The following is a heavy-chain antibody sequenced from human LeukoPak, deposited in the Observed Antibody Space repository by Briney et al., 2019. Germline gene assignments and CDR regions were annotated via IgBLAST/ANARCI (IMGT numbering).Heavy chain of an antibody. CDR1: GGSFSGYY. J-gene: IGHJ3*02. Sequence: SETLSLTCAVYGGSFSGYYWSWIRQPPGKGLEWIGEINHSGSTNYNPSLKSRVTISVDTSKNQFSLKLSSVTAADTAVYYCAKARGGYDSTDAFDIWGQGTMVTVSS. V-gene: IGHV4-34*01. CDR3: AKARGGYDSTDAFDI. D-gene: IGHD5-12*01. CDR2: INHSGST.